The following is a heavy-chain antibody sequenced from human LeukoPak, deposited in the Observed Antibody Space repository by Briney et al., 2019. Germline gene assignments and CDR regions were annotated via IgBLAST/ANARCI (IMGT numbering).Heavy chain of an antibody. CDR1: GASLSSYF. J-gene: IGHJ4*02. D-gene: IGHD5-24*01. Sequence: SETLSLTCTVSGASLSSYFWSWIRQPPGKGLGWIGYIYSSGSTDYNPSLKSRVTISVDTSKNQFSLRLSSVTAADTAVYYCAGGRWLQLPDYWGQGTLVTVSS. CDR2: IYSSGST. CDR3: AGGRWLQLPDY. V-gene: IGHV4-59*01.